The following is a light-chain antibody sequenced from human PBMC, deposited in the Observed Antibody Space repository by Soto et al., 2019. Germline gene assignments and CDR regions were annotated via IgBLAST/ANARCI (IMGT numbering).Light chain of an antibody. CDR3: CSYAGSPYV. J-gene: IGLJ1*01. Sequence: QSAPTQPRSVSGSPGQSVTISCTGTSSDVGEYDYVSWYQQHPGKAPKLRIFDVSERPSGVPDRFSGSKTGNTASLTISGLQAEDEADYYCCSYAGSPYVFGTGTKLTVL. CDR1: SSDVGEYDY. V-gene: IGLV2-11*01. CDR2: DVS.